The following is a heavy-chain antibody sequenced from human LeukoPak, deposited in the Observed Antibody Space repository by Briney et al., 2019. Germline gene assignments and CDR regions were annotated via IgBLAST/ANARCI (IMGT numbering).Heavy chain of an antibody. CDR2: ISYDGSNK. Sequence: SGGSLRLSCAASGFTFSSYAMHWVRQAPGKGLEWVAVISYDGSNKYYADSVKGRFTISRDNSKNTLYLQMNSLRAEDTAVNYCAREVVVAATYPYYYYMDVWGKGTTVTVSS. D-gene: IGHD2-15*01. CDR1: GFTFSSYA. V-gene: IGHV3-30*04. CDR3: AREVVVAATYPYYYYMDV. J-gene: IGHJ6*03.